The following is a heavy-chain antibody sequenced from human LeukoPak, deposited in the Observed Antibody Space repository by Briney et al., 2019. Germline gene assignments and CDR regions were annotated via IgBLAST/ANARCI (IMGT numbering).Heavy chain of an antibody. CDR3: AKDMAAAGPFDY. V-gene: IGHV3-30*02. CDR2: IRYDGSNK. J-gene: IGHJ4*02. Sequence: GGSLRLSCAASGFTFSSYGMHWVRQAPGKGLEWVAFIRYDGSNKYYADSVKGRFTITRDNSKKTLYLQMNSLRAEDTAVYYCAKDMAAAGPFDYWGQGTLVTVSS. D-gene: IGHD6-13*01. CDR1: GFTFSSYG.